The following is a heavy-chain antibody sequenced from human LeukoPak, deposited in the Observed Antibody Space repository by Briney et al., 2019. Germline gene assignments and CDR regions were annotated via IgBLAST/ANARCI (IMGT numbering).Heavy chain of an antibody. CDR3: ARDRGIAAAGLRPLDY. CDR1: GYTFTGYY. V-gene: IGHV1-2*02. Sequence: ASVKVSCKASGYTFTGYYMHWVRQAPGQGLEWMGWINPNSGGTNYAQKFQGRVTMTRDTSISTAYMELSRLRSDDTAVYYCARDRGIAAAGLRPLDYWGQGTLVTVSS. D-gene: IGHD6-13*01. CDR2: INPNSGGT. J-gene: IGHJ4*02.